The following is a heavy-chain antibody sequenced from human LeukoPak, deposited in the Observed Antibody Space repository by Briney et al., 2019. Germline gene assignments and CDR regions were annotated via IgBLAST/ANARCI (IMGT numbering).Heavy chain of an antibody. CDR1: GFTFSSYS. D-gene: IGHD3-10*01. CDR3: AREALGAGSGSYYNAAFDI. V-gene: IGHV3-21*01. J-gene: IGHJ3*02. CDR2: ISSSSSYI. Sequence: RGSLRLSCAASGFTFSSYSMNWVRQAPGKGLEWVSSISSSSSYIYYADSVKGRFTISRDNAKNSLYLQMNSLRAEDTAVYYCAREALGAGSGSYYNAAFDIWGQGTMVTVSS.